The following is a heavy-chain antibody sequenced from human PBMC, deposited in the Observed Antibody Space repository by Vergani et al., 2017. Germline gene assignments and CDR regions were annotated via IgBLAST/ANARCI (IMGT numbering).Heavy chain of an antibody. CDR1: GGSIRRGDYY. CDR3: ARSYGDYLVTLDD. CDR2: IYYSGST. D-gene: IGHD4-17*01. Sequence: QVQLQESGPGLVKPSPTLSLTCTVSGGSIRRGDYYWSWIRQPPGKGLEWIGYIYYSGSTYYNPSLKRRVTISVDTSKNQFSLKLSSVTAADTAVYYCARSYGDYLVTLDDWGQGTLVTVSS. V-gene: IGHV4-30-4*08. J-gene: IGHJ4*02.